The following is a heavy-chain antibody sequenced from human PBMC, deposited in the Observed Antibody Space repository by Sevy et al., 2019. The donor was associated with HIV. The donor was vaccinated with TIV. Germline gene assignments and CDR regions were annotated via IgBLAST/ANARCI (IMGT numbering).Heavy chain of an antibody. Sequence: ASVKVSCETSGYTFTYYYIHWVRQAPGQGLEWMGWINPSSGGTQYAQKFQGRVSVTSDTSRRTSYMELGRRRSDDTALYYCARQVDNWFDPWGQGTPVTVSS. D-gene: IGHD2-15*01. J-gene: IGHJ5*02. CDR3: ARQVDNWFDP. V-gene: IGHV1-2*02. CDR1: GYTFTYYY. CDR2: INPSSGGT.